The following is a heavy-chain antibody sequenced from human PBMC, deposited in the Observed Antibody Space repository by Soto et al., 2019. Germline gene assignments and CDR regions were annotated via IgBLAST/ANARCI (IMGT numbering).Heavy chain of an antibody. CDR3: AREDDYLNWFDP. CDR1: GFTFKSYA. V-gene: IGHV3-23*01. D-gene: IGHD4-17*01. Sequence: GGSLRLSCAASGFTFKSYAMSWVRQAPGKGLEWVSSISVSGGSTYYADSVKGRFTISRDNSKNTLFLQVNSLRAEDTAVYYCAREDDYLNWFDPWGQGTLVTVSS. J-gene: IGHJ5*02. CDR2: ISVSGGST.